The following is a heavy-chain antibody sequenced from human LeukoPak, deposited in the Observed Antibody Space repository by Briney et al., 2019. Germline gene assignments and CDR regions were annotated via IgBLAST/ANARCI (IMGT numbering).Heavy chain of an antibody. J-gene: IGHJ4*02. D-gene: IGHD3-10*01. CDR1: GFTXSGXY. V-gene: IGHV1-2*02. CDR3: AREPSGSGGYDY. CDR2: ISPNSGGT. Sequence: ASVKVSCKASGFTXSGXYXXXXRXXXGQGXXWXAWISPNSGGTNYVQKFQGRVTVTRDTSISTDYMEISGLTSDDTALYYCAREPSGSGGYDYWGQGTLVTVSS.